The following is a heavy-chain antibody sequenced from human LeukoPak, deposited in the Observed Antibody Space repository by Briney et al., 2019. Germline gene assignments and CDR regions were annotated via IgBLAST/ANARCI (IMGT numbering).Heavy chain of an antibody. CDR3: ARLEITFGGVIAS. CDR2: INHSGST. Sequence: PSETLSLTCAVYGGSFSGYYWSWIRQPPGKGREWIGEINHSGSTNYNPSLKSRVTISVDTSKNQFSLKLSSVTAADTAVYYCARLEITFGGVIASWGQGTLVTVSS. J-gene: IGHJ5*02. D-gene: IGHD3-16*02. CDR1: GGSFSGYY. V-gene: IGHV4-34*01.